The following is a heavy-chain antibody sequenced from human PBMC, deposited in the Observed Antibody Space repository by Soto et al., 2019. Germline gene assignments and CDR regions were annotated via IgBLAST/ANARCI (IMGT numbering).Heavy chain of an antibody. V-gene: IGHV1-2*04. CDR1: GYSFADYH. Sequence: ASVKVSCKASGYSFADYHIHWVRQAPGQGLEWLGRINPKSGGTSTAQKFQGWVTMTRYRSISTVYMELTRRRSYDTAVYFFARGHSTVCSNGVCSFFYNHDLDVWGQGTTVTVSS. CDR2: INPKSGGT. CDR3: ARGHSTVCSNGVCSFFYNHDLDV. D-gene: IGHD2-8*01. J-gene: IGHJ6*02.